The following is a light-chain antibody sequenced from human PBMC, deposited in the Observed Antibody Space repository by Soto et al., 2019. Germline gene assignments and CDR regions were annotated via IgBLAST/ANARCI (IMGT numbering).Light chain of an antibody. CDR1: QSISKW. Sequence: DIQMTQSPSTLSASVGDRVTITCRGSQSISKWLAWHQQKPGKAPKLLMYEASRLERGVPSRFSASGSGTESTLTISSLQPDDFATYYCQQYQSYSPWTFGQGTKVEIK. CDR2: EAS. V-gene: IGKV1-5*01. CDR3: QQYQSYSPWT. J-gene: IGKJ1*01.